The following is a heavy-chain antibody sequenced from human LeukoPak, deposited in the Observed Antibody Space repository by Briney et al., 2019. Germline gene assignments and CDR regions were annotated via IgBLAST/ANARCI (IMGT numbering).Heavy chain of an antibody. J-gene: IGHJ3*02. D-gene: IGHD1-14*01. CDR2: INTGSNFI. Sequence: GGSLRLSCAASGFTFSTYSMNWVRQAPGKGLEWVSFINTGSNFIKYADSVSGRFTVSRDNAKNSLYMQLNSLSPEDTAVYYCGRETPDRRAFDIRGQGTMVTVSS. CDR1: GFTFSTYS. V-gene: IGHV3-21*04. CDR3: GRETPDRRAFDI.